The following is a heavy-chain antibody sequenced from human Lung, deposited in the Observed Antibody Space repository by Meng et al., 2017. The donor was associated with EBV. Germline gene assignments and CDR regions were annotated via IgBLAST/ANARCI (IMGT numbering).Heavy chain of an antibody. D-gene: IGHD2-21*02. CDR1: GYSLRSYA. Sequence: QLKLVQSGAEVKKPGASVKVSCKASGYSLRSYAVNWLRQAPGRGLEWMGWINPSTAHPTYAQDFTGRFVFSLDISVNTAYLQINCLKAEDTAIYYCVRDVPDGDISLFDSWGQGTLVTVSS. CDR3: VRDVPDGDISLFDS. CDR2: INPSTAHP. V-gene: IGHV7-4-1*02. J-gene: IGHJ4*02.